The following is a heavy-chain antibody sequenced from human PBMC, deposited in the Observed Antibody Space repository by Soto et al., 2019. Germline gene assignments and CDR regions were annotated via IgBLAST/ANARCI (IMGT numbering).Heavy chain of an antibody. V-gene: IGHV3-9*01. CDR3: AKDMRGGSSSSRYYYGLDV. J-gene: IGHJ6*02. CDR2: ISWNSGNI. CDR1: GFTFDDYA. D-gene: IGHD6-13*01. Sequence: EVQLVESGGGLVQPDRSLRLSCAASGFTFDDYAMHWVRQAPGKGLEWVSGISWNSGNIVYADSVKGRFTISRDNAKNSLYLKMNSLTGEETALYYCAKDMRGGSSSSRYYYGLDVWGQGTTVTVSS.